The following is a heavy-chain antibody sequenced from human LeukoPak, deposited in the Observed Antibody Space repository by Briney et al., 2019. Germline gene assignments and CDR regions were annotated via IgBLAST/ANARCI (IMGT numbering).Heavy chain of an antibody. Sequence: GGSLRLSCAASGFTFDDYARHWVRQAPGKGLEWVSLSSGDGGSTYYADSVKGRFTISRANNKTSLSLQMKSLSTEDTDLSYCAKDFAPWYNWFDPWGQGTLVPVSS. CDR2: SSGDGGST. D-gene: IGHD2-8*02. J-gene: IGHJ5*02. V-gene: IGHV3-43*02. CDR1: GFTFDDYA. CDR3: AKDFAPWYNWFDP.